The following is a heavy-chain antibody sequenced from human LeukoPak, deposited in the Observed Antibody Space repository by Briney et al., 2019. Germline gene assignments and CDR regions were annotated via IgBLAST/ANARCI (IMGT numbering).Heavy chain of an antibody. D-gene: IGHD6-19*01. J-gene: IGHJ4*02. CDR1: GFTFSSYA. V-gene: IGHV3-23*01. Sequence: GGSLRLSCAASGFTFSSYAMSWVRQAPGKGLEWVSAISGSGGSTYYADSVKGRFTISRDNSKNTLYLQMNSLRAEDTAVYYGANGEHSRGEGYWGQGTLVTVSS. CDR3: ANGEHSRGEGY. CDR2: ISGSGGST.